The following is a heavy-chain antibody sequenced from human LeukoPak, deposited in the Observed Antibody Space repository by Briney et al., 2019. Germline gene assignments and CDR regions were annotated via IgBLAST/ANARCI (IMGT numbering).Heavy chain of an antibody. CDR1: GFTFSSYA. V-gene: IGHV3-23*01. J-gene: IGHJ4*02. D-gene: IGHD3-10*01. CDR3: AKHYGSGTYYNYFTY. CDR2: ISDSGSST. Sequence: GGSLRLSCAASGFTFSSYALSWVRQAPGKELEWVSAISDSGSSTYYADFVKGRFTIPRDNSKNTLFLQIHSLRAEDTATYYCAKHYGSGTYYNYFTYWGQGTLVSVSS.